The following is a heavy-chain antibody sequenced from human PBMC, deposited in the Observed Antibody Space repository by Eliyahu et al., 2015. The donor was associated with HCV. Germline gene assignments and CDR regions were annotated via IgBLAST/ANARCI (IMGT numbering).Heavy chain of an antibody. V-gene: IGHV3-43*02. CDR1: GFXFDXYA. D-gene: IGHD2-15*01. J-gene: IGHJ3*02. CDR2: ISGDGGST. Sequence: EVQLVESGGGVVQPGGSLRLSCXASGFXFDXYAMHWVRQAPGKGLEWVSLISGDGGSTYYADSVKGRFTISRDNSKNSLYLQMNSLRTEDTALYYCAKEASHWVVPGAFDIWGQGTMVTVSS. CDR3: AKEASHWVVPGAFDI.